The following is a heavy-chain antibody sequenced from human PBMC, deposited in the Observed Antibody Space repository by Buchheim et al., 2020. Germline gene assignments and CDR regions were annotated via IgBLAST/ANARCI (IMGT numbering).Heavy chain of an antibody. CDR1: GFTFSSYG. D-gene: IGHD1-1*01. J-gene: IGHJ6*03. CDR2: ISYDGSNK. Sequence: VQLLESGGGLVQPGGSLRLSCAASGFTFSSYGMHWVRQAPGKGLEWVAVISYDGSNKYYADSVKGRFTISRDNSKNTLYLQMNSLRAEDTAVNYCAKDQAKLNYYYYYMDVWGKGTT. CDR3: AKDQAKLNYYYYYMDV. V-gene: IGHV3-30*18.